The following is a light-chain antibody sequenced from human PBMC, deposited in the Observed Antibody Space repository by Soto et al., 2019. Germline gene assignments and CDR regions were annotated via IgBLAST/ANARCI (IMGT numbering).Light chain of an antibody. CDR2: GIS. CDR1: QAIRND. Sequence: AIQMTQSPSSLSASVGDTVTFTCRASQAIRNDLGWSQQRPGKPPKLLIYGISTLQTGVPSRFSGSGSGTDFTLTISGLQPEDFATYYCLHDALFPYSFGQGTRLEI. V-gene: IGKV1-6*01. CDR3: LHDALFPYS. J-gene: IGKJ2*03.